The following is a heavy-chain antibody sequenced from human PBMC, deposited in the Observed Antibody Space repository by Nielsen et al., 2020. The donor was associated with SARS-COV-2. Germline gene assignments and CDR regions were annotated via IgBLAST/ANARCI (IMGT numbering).Heavy chain of an antibody. D-gene: IGHD2-8*01. Sequence: ASVKVSCKASGYSFTSYDMHWVRQAPGQGLEWMGWMNPNSDNTGYAQKFQGRVTMTSNTSISTAYMELSSLKPEDTAVYFCMLTPLLGGDYWGQGTLVTVSS. CDR1: GYSFTSYD. V-gene: IGHV1-8*01. CDR2: MNPNSDNT. CDR3: MLTPLLGGDY. J-gene: IGHJ4*02.